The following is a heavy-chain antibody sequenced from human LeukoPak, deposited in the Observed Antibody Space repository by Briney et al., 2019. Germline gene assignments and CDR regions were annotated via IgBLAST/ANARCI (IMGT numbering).Heavy chain of an antibody. J-gene: IGHJ4*02. Sequence: GGSLRLSCAASGFIFSNYGLSWVRQAPGKGLEWVSAISADTTGTYYADSVKGRFTISRDNSKNTLSLQMHSLRAEDTALYYCAEVGELGATSDYFDYWGQGTLVTVSS. CDR1: GFIFSNYG. CDR2: ISADTTGT. D-gene: IGHD1-26*01. V-gene: IGHV3-23*01. CDR3: AEVGELGATSDYFDY.